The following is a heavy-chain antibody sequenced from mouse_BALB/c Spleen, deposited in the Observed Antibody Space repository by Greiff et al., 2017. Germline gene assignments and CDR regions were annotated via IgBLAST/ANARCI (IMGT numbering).Heavy chain of an antibody. V-gene: IGHV1S137*01. Sequence: QVQLKESGAELVRPGVSVKISCKGSGYTFTDYAMHWVKQSHAKSLEWIGVISTYYGDASYNQKFKGKATMTVDKSSSTAYMELARLTSEDSAIYYCARSPSLGYFDYWGQGTTLTVSS. D-gene: IGHD4-1*01. CDR3: ARSPSLGYFDY. J-gene: IGHJ2*01. CDR1: GYTFTDYA. CDR2: ISTYYGDA.